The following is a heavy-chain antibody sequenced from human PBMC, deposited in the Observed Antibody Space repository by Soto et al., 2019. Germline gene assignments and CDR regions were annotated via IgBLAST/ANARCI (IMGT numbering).Heavy chain of an antibody. V-gene: IGHV4-30-4*01. CDR3: AREMYYYDSSGYSSAHWDAFDI. D-gene: IGHD3-22*01. J-gene: IGHJ3*02. CDR2: IYYSGST. CDR1: GGSISSGDYY. Sequence: QVQLQESGPGLVKPSQTLSLTCTVSGGSISSGDYYWSWIRQPPGKGLEWIGYIYYSGSTYYNPSLKSRVTISVDTSKNQFSLKLSSVTAADTAVYYCAREMYYYDSSGYSSAHWDAFDIWGQGTMVTVSS.